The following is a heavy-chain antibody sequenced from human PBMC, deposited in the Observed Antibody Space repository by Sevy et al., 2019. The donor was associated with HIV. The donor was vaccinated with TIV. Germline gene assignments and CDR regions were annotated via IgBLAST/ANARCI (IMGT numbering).Heavy chain of an antibody. CDR1: GGSVSSGSYY. D-gene: IGHD3-3*01. J-gene: IGHJ6*02. V-gene: IGHV4-61*01. CDR2: IYYSGST. CDR3: ARDRRILEWVLGGGLSGMDV. Sequence: SETLSLTCTVSGGSVSSGSYYWSWIRQPPGKGLEWIGYIYYSGSTSYNPSLKSRVTISVDTSKNQFSLKLSSVTAADTAVYYCARDRRILEWVLGGGLSGMDVWGQGTTVTVSS.